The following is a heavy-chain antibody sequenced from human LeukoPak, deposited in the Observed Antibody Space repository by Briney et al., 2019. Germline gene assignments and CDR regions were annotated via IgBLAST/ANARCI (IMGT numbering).Heavy chain of an antibody. V-gene: IGHV1-8*03. CDR3: ARGKRDDYGDYGDAFDI. Sequence: ASVKVSCKASGGTFSSYAISWVRQATGQGLEWIGWMNPNSGNTGHAQKFQGRVTITRNTSISTAYMELSSLRSEDTAVYYCARGKRDDYGDYGDAFDIWGQGTMVTVSS. CDR1: GGTFSSYA. CDR2: MNPNSGNT. D-gene: IGHD4-17*01. J-gene: IGHJ3*02.